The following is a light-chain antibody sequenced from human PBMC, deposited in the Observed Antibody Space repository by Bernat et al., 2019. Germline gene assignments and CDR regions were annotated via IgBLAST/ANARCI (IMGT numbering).Light chain of an antibody. V-gene: IGLV2-8*01. CDR3: SSYAGSGIFV. CDR2: EVS. CDR1: SSDVGGYNY. Sequence: QSALTQPPSASGSPGQSVAISCSGTSSDVGGYNYVSWYQQHPGKAPKLMIHEVSQRPSGVPDRFSGSKSGNTASLTVSGLQAEDEADYDCSSYAGSGIFVFGTGTKVTVL. J-gene: IGLJ1*01.